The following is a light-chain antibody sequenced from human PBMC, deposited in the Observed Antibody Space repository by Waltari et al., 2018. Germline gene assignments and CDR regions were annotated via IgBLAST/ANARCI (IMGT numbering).Light chain of an antibody. CDR1: PTIFFVTNRKNY. CDR2: WGS. Sequence: DIVLTQSPDPLAVPLREGASITCKFSPTIFFVTNRKNYLAWYQQKPRQPPKLLFSWGSTRESGVPDRFSASGSGTSFTLSISNLQAEDVAVYYCQQYYSTPRTFGQGTRVEIK. CDR3: QQYYSTPRT. J-gene: IGKJ1*01. V-gene: IGKV4-1*01.